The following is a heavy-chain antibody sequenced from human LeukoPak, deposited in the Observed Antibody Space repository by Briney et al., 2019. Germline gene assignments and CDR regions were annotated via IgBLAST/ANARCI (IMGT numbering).Heavy chain of an antibody. V-gene: IGHV3-53*01. Sequence: GGSLRLSCAASGFTVITNDMTWAPQATGKGLEWVSVLYSDGNTKYADSVQGRFTISRDNSKNTLYLEMNSLSPDDTAVYYCARGVEPLAANTLAYWGQGTLVTVSS. CDR1: GFTVITND. CDR2: LYSDGNT. D-gene: IGHD1-14*01. CDR3: ARGVEPLAANTLAY. J-gene: IGHJ4*02.